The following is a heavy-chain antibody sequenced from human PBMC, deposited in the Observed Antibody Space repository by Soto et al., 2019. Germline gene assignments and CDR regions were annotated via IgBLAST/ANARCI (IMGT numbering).Heavy chain of an antibody. V-gene: IGHV3-33*05. Sequence: QVQLVESGGTVVQPGTSLRLSCAASGFTFSNYGMHWARQAPGKGLEWVAYLKYDGTYIHYSDSVQGRFTISRDNSRNTMYLQMNSTRAEDTDLYYCARNPQPTYGDYADYWGQGNMVTVSS. CDR2: LKYDGTYI. CDR1: GFTFSNYG. D-gene: IGHD4-17*01. CDR3: ARNPQPTYGDYADY. J-gene: IGHJ4*02.